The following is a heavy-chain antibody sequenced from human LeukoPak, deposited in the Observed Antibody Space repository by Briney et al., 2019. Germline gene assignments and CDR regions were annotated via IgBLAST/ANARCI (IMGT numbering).Heavy chain of an antibody. CDR3: ARYCTSTTCILRGFDC. J-gene: IGHJ4*02. Sequence: SETLSLTCSVSGYSFTSGHYWGWIRQPPGKGLEWIANIYHTGSAHYNPSLKSRVTIPVDTSKNQFSLKLSSVTAADTAVYYCARYCTSTTCILRGFDCWGQGTLVTVSS. CDR2: IYHTGSA. V-gene: IGHV4-38-2*01. D-gene: IGHD2-2*01. CDR1: GYSFTSGHY.